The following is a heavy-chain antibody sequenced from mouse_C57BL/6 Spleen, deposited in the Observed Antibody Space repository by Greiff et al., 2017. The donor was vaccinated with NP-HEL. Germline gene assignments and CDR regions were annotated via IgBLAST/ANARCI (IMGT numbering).Heavy chain of an antibody. CDR2: ISSGSSTI. V-gene: IGHV5-17*01. CDR1: GFTFSDYG. D-gene: IGHD2-5*01. CDR3: ARRDYSKHYAMDY. J-gene: IGHJ4*01. Sequence: EVQRVESGGGLVKPGGSLKLSCAASGFTFSDYGMHWVRQAPEKGLEWVAYISSGSSTIYYADTVKGRFTISRDNAKNTLFLQMTSLRSEDTAMYYCARRDYSKHYAMDYWGQGTSVTVSS.